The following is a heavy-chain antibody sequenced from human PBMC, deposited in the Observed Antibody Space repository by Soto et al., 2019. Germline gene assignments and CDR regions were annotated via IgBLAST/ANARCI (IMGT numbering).Heavy chain of an antibody. V-gene: IGHV3-21*01. J-gene: IGHJ4*02. D-gene: IGHD3-10*01. CDR3: ARGRFGEFDY. CDR2: ISSSSSYI. Sequence: EVQLVESGGGLVKPGGSLRLSCAASGFTFSSYSMNWVRQAPGKGLEWVSSISSSSSYIYYADSVKGRFTISRDNAKNSLYLQMNSLSAADTAVYYCARGRFGEFDYWGQGTLVTVSS. CDR1: GFTFSSYS.